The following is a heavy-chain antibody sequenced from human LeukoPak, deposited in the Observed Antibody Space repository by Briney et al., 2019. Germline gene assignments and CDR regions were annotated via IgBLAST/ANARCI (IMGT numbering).Heavy chain of an antibody. CDR1: GYTFTGYY. V-gene: IGHV1-2*02. J-gene: IGHJ5*01. CDR3: AFPARKGGGYSSGWFGY. D-gene: IGHD6-19*01. CDR2: INPHSGGT. Sequence: ASVTVSCKASGYTFTGYYMHWLRQAPGQGLEWMGWINPHSGGTNYAQKFQGGVTMTRDTSVSTVYMELRSLRSEDTAIYYCAFPARKGGGYSSGWFGYWGQGTLLTVSS.